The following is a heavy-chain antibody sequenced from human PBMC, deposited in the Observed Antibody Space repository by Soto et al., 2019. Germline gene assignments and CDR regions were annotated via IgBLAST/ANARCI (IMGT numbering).Heavy chain of an antibody. CDR3: ASSEYSSGWYYFDY. D-gene: IGHD6-19*01. V-gene: IGHV4-39*01. CDR1: GGSISSSSYY. J-gene: IGHJ4*02. Sequence: PSETLSLTCTVSGGSISSSSYYWGWIRQPPGKGLEWIGSIYYSGSTYYNPSLKSRVTISVDTSKNQFSLKLSSVTAADTAVYYCASSEYSSGWYYFDYWGQGTLVTVSS. CDR2: IYYSGST.